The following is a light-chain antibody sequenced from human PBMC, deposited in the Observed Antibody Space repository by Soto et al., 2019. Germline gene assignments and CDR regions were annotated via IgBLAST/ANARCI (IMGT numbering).Light chain of an antibody. CDR3: SSYRTSNTRQIV. Sequence: HSVLTQPASVSGSPGQSITISCTGTSSDVGGYNYVSWYQYHPGKAPKLMIYDVSNRPSGVSNRFSGSKSGNTASLSISGLQPEDEADYYCSSYRTSNTRQIVCGTGTKLTVL. CDR1: SSDVGGYNY. CDR2: DVS. J-gene: IGLJ1*01. V-gene: IGLV2-14*03.